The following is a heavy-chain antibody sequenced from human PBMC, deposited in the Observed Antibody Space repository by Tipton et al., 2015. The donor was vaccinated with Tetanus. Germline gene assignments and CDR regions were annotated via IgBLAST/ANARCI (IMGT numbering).Heavy chain of an antibody. D-gene: IGHD5-12*01. Sequence: TLSLTCTVSGGSISTGGYSWNWIRQLPGKGLEWIGYIYDSGNTHYNPSLKSRVTISIDGSKTQFSLKLTSVTAADTAVYYCARNHPPRGYPYGGFHSWGQGTLVTASS. CDR2: IYDSGNT. CDR3: ARNHPPRGYPYGGFHS. V-gene: IGHV4-31*03. CDR1: GGSISTGGYS. J-gene: IGHJ4*02.